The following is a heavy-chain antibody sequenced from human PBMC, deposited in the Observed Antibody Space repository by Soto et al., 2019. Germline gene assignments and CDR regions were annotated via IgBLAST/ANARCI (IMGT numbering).Heavy chain of an antibody. CDR1: GLTFSSYA. V-gene: IGHV3-23*01. D-gene: IGHD6-13*01. CDR2: ISGSGGST. CDR3: AKSILAAAGTPPSYYYYAMDV. J-gene: IGHJ6*02. Sequence: GGSLRLSCAASGLTFSSYAMNWVRQAPGKGLEWVSAISGSGGSTYHADSVKGRFTISRDNSKNTLYLQMNSLRAEDTAVYYCAKSILAAAGTPPSYYYYAMDVWGQGTTVTVSS.